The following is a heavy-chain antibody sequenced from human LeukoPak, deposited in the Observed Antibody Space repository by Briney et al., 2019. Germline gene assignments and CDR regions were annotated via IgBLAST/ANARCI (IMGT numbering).Heavy chain of an antibody. CDR2: ISGSGGST. CDR3: AKLPAYCSSTSCYDY. J-gene: IGHJ4*02. D-gene: IGHD2-2*01. V-gene: IGHV3-23*01. Sequence: PGGSLRLSCAASGFTFSSYAMSWVRQAPGKGLEWVSAISGSGGSTYYADSVKGRFTISRDNSKNTLYLQMNSLRAEDTAVYYCAKLPAYCSSTSCYDYWGQGTLVTVSS. CDR1: GFTFSSYA.